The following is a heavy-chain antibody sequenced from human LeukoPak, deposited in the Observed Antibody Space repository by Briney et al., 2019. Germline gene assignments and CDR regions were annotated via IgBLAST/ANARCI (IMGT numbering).Heavy chain of an antibody. V-gene: IGHV1-69*04. D-gene: IGHD3-22*01. CDR3: AQMGDSSGYYYGGEYFQH. Sequence: SVKVSCKASGGTFSSYAISWVRQAPGQGLEWMGRIIPILGIANYAQKFQGRVTITADKSTSTAYMELSSLRSEDTAVYYCAQMGDSSGYYYGGEYFQHWGQGTLVTVSS. CDR2: IIPILGIA. J-gene: IGHJ1*01. CDR1: GGTFSSYA.